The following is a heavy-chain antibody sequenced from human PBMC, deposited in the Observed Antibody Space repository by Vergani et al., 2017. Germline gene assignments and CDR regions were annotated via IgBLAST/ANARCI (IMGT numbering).Heavy chain of an antibody. D-gene: IGHD3-22*01. V-gene: IGHV1-24*01. CDR2: FDPEHGEV. J-gene: IGHJ4*02. Sequence: QVQLVQSGSEVRKPGASVKVSCQVSGYSLTELTIHWVRQAPGKGLEWMGGFDPEHGEVTFAHHIQGRVTMTEDRSTDTAYMELSSLRPEDTALYYCAIVTYYYESRGYFFDFWGQGTLVTVSS. CDR1: GYSLTELT. CDR3: AIVTYYYESRGYFFDF.